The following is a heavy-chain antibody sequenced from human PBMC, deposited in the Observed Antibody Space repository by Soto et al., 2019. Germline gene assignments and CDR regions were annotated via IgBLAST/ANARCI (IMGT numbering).Heavy chain of an antibody. J-gene: IGHJ4*02. D-gene: IGHD3-16*02. CDR1: GYTFTSYD. V-gene: IGHV1-8*01. CDR3: ARGWSDYIWGSYRRGGYFDY. CDR2: MNPNSGNT. Sequence: QVQLVQSGAEVKKPGASVKVSCKASGYTFTSYDINWVRQATGQGLEWMGGMNPNSGNTGYAQKFQGRFTMTRNTSISTAYMELSSLRSEDTAVYYCARGWSDYIWGSYRRGGYFDYWGQGALVTVSS.